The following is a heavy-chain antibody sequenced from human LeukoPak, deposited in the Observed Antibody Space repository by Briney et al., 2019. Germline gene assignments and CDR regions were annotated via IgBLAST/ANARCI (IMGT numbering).Heavy chain of an antibody. CDR2: ISWDGDNT. CDR3: ARDLDYYGSGSPFDY. V-gene: IGHV3-43*01. J-gene: IGHJ4*02. D-gene: IGHD3-10*01. Sequence: PGGSLRLSCAASGFTFDHYTIHWVRQAPGKGLEWVSLISWDGDNTYYADSVKGRFTISRDNAKNSLYLQMNSLRAEDTAVYYCARDLDYYGSGSPFDYWGQGTLVTVSS. CDR1: GFTFDHYT.